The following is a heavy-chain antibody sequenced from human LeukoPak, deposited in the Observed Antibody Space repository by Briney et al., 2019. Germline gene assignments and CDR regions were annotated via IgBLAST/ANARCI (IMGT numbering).Heavy chain of an antibody. J-gene: IGHJ3*02. Sequence: SETLSLTCTVSGGSISSSSYYWGWIRQPPGKGLEWIGSIYYSGSTYYNPSLKSRVTISVDTSKNQFSLKLSSVTAADTAVYYCAREVRYFDWLYAFDIWGQGTMVTVSS. V-gene: IGHV4-39*07. D-gene: IGHD3-9*01. CDR1: GGSISSSSYY. CDR3: AREVRYFDWLYAFDI. CDR2: IYYSGST.